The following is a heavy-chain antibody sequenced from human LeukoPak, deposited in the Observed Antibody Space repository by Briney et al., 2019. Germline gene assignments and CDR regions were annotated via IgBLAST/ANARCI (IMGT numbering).Heavy chain of an antibody. CDR1: GFNFRGYF. CDR2: IKEDGSKT. V-gene: IGHV3-7*03. D-gene: IGHD2-21*02. CDR3: ARYVTALDY. Sequence: GGSLRLSCTASGFNFRGYFMDWVRQAPGKGLEWVANIKEDGSKTYYVDSVKGRFTISRDNAKNSLYLQMNSLRAEDTALYYCARYVTALDYWGQGTLVTVSS. J-gene: IGHJ4*02.